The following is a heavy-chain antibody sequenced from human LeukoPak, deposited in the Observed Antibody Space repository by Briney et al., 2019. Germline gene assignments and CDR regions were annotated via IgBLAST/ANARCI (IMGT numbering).Heavy chain of an antibody. CDR3: AELGITMIGGV. CDR2: ISGSGGRT. V-gene: IGHV3-23*01. D-gene: IGHD3-10*02. CDR1: GFTFSSYG. Sequence: GGTLRLSCAASGFTFSSYGMSWVRQAPGKGLEWVSGISGSGGRTYFADSVKGRFTISRDNSKNTLYLQMNSLRAEDTAVYYCAELGITMIGGVWGKGTTVTISS. J-gene: IGHJ6*04.